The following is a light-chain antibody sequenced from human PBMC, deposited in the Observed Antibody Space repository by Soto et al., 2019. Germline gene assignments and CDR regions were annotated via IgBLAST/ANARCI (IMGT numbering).Light chain of an antibody. CDR2: GAS. CDR1: QSVSSSY. Sequence: GERVTLSCRASQSVSSSYLTWYQQKPGQAPRLLIYGASTRATSIPARFSGSGSGTDFTLTISSLQPEDFALYFCQQYGTSPPWTFGQGTKVDIK. J-gene: IGKJ1*01. CDR3: QQYGTSPPWT. V-gene: IGKV3-20*01.